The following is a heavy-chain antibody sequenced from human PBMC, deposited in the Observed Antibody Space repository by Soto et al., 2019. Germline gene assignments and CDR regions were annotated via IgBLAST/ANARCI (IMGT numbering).Heavy chain of an antibody. J-gene: IGHJ6*04. V-gene: IGHV3-30-3*01. CDR1: GFTFSTYA. CDR3: ARDNWEVGETDYSYYYGMDV. CDR2: MTYDGSSK. Sequence: QVQLVESGGGVVQPGRSLRLSCAASGFTFSTYAMHWVRQAPGKGLEWVAVMTYDGSSKYYADSVQGRFTISRHNSKNTRSLQMTSLIAEDTAVYHCARDNWEVGETDYSYYYGMDVWGKGTTVTVSS. D-gene: IGHD7-27*01.